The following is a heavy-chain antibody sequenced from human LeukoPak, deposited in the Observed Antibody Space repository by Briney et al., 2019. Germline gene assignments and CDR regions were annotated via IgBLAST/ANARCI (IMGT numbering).Heavy chain of an antibody. J-gene: IGHJ2*01. Sequence: GGSLRLSCAAFGFTFNNYWMSWVRQAPGKGLEWVANIKQDGSEKYYVDSVMGRFTVSRDNAKNSIFLQMNSLRAEDTAVYYCTRDCGGDCLTRWYFDLWGRGTLVTVSS. CDR2: IKQDGSEK. CDR3: TRDCGGDCLTRWYFDL. V-gene: IGHV3-7*01. CDR1: GFTFNNYW. D-gene: IGHD2-21*02.